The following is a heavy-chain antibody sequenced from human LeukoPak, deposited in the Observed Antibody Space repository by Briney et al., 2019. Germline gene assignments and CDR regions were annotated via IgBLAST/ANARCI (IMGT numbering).Heavy chain of an antibody. Sequence: SETLSLTYTVSGGSISSYYWSWIRQPPGKGLEWIGYIYYSGSTNYNPSLKSRVTISVDTSKNQFSLKLSSVTAADTAVYYCASGPEPPDFDYWGQGTLVTVSS. V-gene: IGHV4-59*08. CDR2: IYYSGST. CDR1: GGSISSYY. D-gene: IGHD1-14*01. J-gene: IGHJ4*02. CDR3: ASGPEPPDFDY.